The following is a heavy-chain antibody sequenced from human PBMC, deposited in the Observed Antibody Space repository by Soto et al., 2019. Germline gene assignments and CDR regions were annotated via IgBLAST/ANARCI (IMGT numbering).Heavy chain of an antibody. Sequence: QITLNESGPTQVKPRQTLTLTCTFSGFSLTTSGVSVGWIRQSPGKAPEWLALIYWDDDKRYSPSLKSRLTITKDTSKNQAVLTMADLDPADTATYYCAHRVLRTVFGLVTTTAIYFDFWGQGTPVAVSS. J-gene: IGHJ4*02. D-gene: IGHD3-3*01. CDR3: AHRVLRTVFGLVTTTAIYFDF. V-gene: IGHV2-5*02. CDR2: IYWDDDK. CDR1: GFSLTTSGVS.